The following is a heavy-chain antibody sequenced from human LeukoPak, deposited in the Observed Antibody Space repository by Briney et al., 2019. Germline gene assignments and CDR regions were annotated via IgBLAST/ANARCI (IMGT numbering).Heavy chain of an antibody. J-gene: IGHJ4*02. Sequence: GSLRLSCAASGFTFSSYAMSWVRQAPGKGLEWVSAISGSGGSTYYADSVKGRFTISRDNAKNSLYLQMNSLRAEDTAVYYCARGGGSYYVVNWGQGTLVTVSS. CDR2: ISGSGGST. D-gene: IGHD1-26*01. CDR1: GFTFSSYA. V-gene: IGHV3-23*01. CDR3: ARGGGSYYVVN.